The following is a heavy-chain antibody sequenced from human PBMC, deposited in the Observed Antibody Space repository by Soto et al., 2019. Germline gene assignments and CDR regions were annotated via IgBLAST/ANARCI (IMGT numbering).Heavy chain of an antibody. V-gene: IGHV3-11*01. CDR3: ARRAASGRHFDH. D-gene: IGHD6-13*01. Sequence: QVQLVESGGGLVMPGESLRLSCAASGFTFSDHYMSWIRQAPGKGLEWVSYISSSGNSMYYADSVKGRFTVSRDNAENSLYLQMISLRAEDTAVYYCARRAASGRHFDHWGQGTLVSVSS. CDR2: ISSSGNSM. CDR1: GFTFSDHY. J-gene: IGHJ4*02.